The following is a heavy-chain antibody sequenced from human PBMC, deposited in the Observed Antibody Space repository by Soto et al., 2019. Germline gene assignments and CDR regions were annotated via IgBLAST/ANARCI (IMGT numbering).Heavy chain of an antibody. Sequence: QVQLQQWGAGLLKPSETLSLTCAVYGGSFINHYWSWIRQPPGKGLEWIGEINHIGITNYNPSLKNRVTLSVDTFKKPFSLKLSSVAAADTAVYYCARGDILIGSRNWFDPWGQGTLVTVSS. D-gene: IGHD3-9*01. CDR3: ARGDILIGSRNWFDP. CDR2: INHIGIT. J-gene: IGHJ5*02. CDR1: GGSFINHY. V-gene: IGHV4-34*01.